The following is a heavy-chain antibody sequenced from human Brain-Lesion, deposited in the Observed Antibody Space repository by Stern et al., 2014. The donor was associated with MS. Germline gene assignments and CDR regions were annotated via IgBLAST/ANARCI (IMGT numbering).Heavy chain of an antibody. D-gene: IGHD2-15*01. J-gene: IGHJ5*02. Sequence: VQLVQSGPGLVKPSETLSLTCTVAGGSVSSTSYAWAWIRQPPGKGLEWIGTIYYSGNTYYSPSLKSRLTISLDTSKNQFSLQRGSVTAADTAVYYCAGEEDIRYCSGGSCTGNWLDPWGQGTLVTVSS. CDR1: GGSVSSTSYA. CDR3: AGEEDIRYCSGGSCTGNWLDP. CDR2: IYYSGNT. V-gene: IGHV4-39*01.